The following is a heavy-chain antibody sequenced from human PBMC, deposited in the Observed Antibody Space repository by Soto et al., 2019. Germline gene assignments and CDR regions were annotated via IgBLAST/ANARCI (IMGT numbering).Heavy chain of an antibody. CDR2: IYWDDGK. Sequence: SGPTLVNPTQTLTLTCVFSGFSLNTGGVTVGWIRQPPGKALEWVALIYWDDGKRYSPSLKSRLTITKETSRNQVVLTMTNVDPEDTTTYFCALSPAARVDFQHWGEGTLVAVSS. CDR3: ALSPAARVDFQH. D-gene: IGHD3-10*01. J-gene: IGHJ1*01. CDR1: GFSLNTGGVT. V-gene: IGHV2-5*02.